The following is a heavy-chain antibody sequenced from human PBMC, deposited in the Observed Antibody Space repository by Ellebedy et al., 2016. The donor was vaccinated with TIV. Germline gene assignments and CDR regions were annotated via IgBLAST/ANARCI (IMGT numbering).Heavy chain of an antibody. J-gene: IGHJ5*02. V-gene: IGHV1-2*02. CDR2: INPNSGGT. CDR3: ARDIDIVVVPAAINWFDP. CDR1: GYTFTGYY. Sequence: AASVKVSCKASGYTFTGYYMHWVRQAPGQGLEWMGWINPNSGGTNYAQKFQGRVTMTRDTSISTAYMELRSLRSDDTAVYYCARDIDIVVVPAAINWFDPWGQGTLVTVSS. D-gene: IGHD2-2*01.